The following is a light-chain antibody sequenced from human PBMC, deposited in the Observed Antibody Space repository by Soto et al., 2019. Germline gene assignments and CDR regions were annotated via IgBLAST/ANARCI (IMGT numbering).Light chain of an antibody. CDR3: QQYNSYPYT. Sequence: DIQMTQSPSTLSASVGDRVTITCRASQSNSSWLAWYQQKPGKAPKLLIYDASSLESGVPSRFSGSGSGTEFTLTISSLQPDDFATYYCQQYNSYPYTFGQGTKVDIK. CDR2: DAS. CDR1: QSNSSW. V-gene: IGKV1-5*01. J-gene: IGKJ2*01.